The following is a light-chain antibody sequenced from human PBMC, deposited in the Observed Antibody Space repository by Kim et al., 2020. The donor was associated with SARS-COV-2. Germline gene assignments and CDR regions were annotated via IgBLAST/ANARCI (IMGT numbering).Light chain of an antibody. V-gene: IGKV1-16*02. J-gene: IGKJ4*01. CDR1: QGIKNY. Sequence: DIQMTQSPSPLSASVGDRITITCRASQGIKNYLAWFQQKPGKAPKPLIYAASNLQSGVPSKFSGSGSGTAFTLTISSLQPEDFATYYCQQYDSYPLTFGGGTKVDIK. CDR3: QQYDSYPLT. CDR2: AAS.